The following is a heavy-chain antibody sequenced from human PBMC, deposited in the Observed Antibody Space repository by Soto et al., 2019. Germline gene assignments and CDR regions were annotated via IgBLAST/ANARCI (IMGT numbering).Heavy chain of an antibody. CDR2: ISAYNGNT. Sequence: GASVKVSCKASGYTFTSYGISWVRQAPGQGLEWMGWISAYNGNTNYAQKLQGRVTMTTDTSTSTAYMELRSLRSDDTAVYYCARDSVDSSGYDDAFDIWGQGTMVTVSS. J-gene: IGHJ3*02. V-gene: IGHV1-18*01. D-gene: IGHD3-22*01. CDR1: GYTFTSYG. CDR3: ARDSVDSSGYDDAFDI.